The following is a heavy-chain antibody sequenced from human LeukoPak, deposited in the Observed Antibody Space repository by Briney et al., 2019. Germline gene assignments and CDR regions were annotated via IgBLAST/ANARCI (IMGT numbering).Heavy chain of an antibody. V-gene: IGHV7-4-1*02. D-gene: IGHD4-11*01. J-gene: IGHJ6*02. Sequence: ASVKVSCKASGYAFTRYIMNWVRQAPGQGLEWMGWINTNTGNPTYAQDFTGRFVFSLGTSVSTAYLQISSLKAEDTAVYYCAKDSTDYSKNYGMDVWGQGTTVTVSS. CDR3: AKDSTDYSKNYGMDV. CDR1: GYAFTRYI. CDR2: INTNTGNP.